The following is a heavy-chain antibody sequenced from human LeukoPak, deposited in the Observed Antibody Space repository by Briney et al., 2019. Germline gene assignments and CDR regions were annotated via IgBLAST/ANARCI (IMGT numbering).Heavy chain of an antibody. CDR3: AKGLTFGFDY. D-gene: IGHD3-16*01. Sequence: GGSLRLSCAASGFTFSTSGMHWVRQAPGKGLEWVAFIRYGGSSKYFADSVKGRFTISRDNSKDTLYLQMNSLRAEDTAVYYCAKGLTFGFDYWGQGTLVTVSS. CDR2: IRYGGSSK. CDR1: GFTFSTSG. V-gene: IGHV3-30*02. J-gene: IGHJ4*02.